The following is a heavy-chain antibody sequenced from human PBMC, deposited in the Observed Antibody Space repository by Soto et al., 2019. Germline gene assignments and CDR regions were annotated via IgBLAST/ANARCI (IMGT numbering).Heavy chain of an antibody. V-gene: IGHV3-23*01. Sequence: PGGSLRLSCAASGFTFSSYAMSWVRQAPGKGLEWVSAISGSGGSTYHADSVKGRFTISRDNSKNTLYLQMNSLRAEDTAVYYCAKVQANCSGGSCLNYFDYWGQGTLVTVSS. J-gene: IGHJ4*02. CDR1: GFTFSSYA. CDR3: AKVQANCSGGSCLNYFDY. D-gene: IGHD2-15*01. CDR2: ISGSGGST.